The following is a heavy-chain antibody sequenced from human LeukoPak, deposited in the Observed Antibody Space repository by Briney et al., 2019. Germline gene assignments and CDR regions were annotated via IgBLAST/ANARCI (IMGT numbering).Heavy chain of an antibody. D-gene: IGHD3-3*01. Sequence: PSETLSLTCTVSGGSITGYYWSWIRQPPGKGLEWIGYVFYSGGTLYNPSVNSRVSISVDTSKTQFALKLTSVTAADTAVYYCASGLVAYYDFWSVNDAFDIWGKGTMVTVS. J-gene: IGHJ3*02. CDR1: GGSITGYY. CDR3: ASGLVAYYDFWSVNDAFDI. CDR2: VFYSGGT. V-gene: IGHV4-59*08.